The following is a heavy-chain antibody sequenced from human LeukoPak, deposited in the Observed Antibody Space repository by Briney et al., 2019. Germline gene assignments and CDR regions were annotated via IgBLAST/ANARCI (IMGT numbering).Heavy chain of an antibody. CDR1: GFTLSSYA. CDR3: AKAPVTTCSGAYCYPFDY. J-gene: IGHJ4*02. V-gene: IGHV3-23*01. D-gene: IGHD2-15*01. CDR2: ISVSGNT. Sequence: GGSLTLSCAASGFTLSSYAMSWDRPGPGQGLEWGSAISVSGNTYHADSVEGRLTISRDSSKNTLYLQMNSLRAGDAAVYYCAKAPVTTCSGAYCYPFDYWSQGTLVTVSS.